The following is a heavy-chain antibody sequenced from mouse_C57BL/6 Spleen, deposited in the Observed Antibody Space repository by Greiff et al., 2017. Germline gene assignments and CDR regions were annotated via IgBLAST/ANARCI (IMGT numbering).Heavy chain of an antibody. CDR2: IYPRSGNT. CDR3: AREAYYGSTPGAWFAY. V-gene: IGHV1-81*01. CDR1: GYTFTSYG. J-gene: IGHJ3*01. D-gene: IGHD1-1*01. Sequence: QVQLKQSGAELARPGASVKLSCKASGYTFTSYGISWVKQRTGQGLEWIGEIYPRSGNTYYNEKFKGKATLTADKSSSTAYMELRSLTSEDSAVYFFAREAYYGSTPGAWFAYWGQGTLVTVSA.